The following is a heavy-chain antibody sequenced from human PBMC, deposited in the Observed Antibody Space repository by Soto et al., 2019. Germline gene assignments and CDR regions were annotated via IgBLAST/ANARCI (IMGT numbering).Heavy chain of an antibody. J-gene: IGHJ4*02. V-gene: IGHV3-7*03. CDR3: ARDNRGTFDY. Sequence: PGGSLRLSCAASGFTFSNSWMTWVRQAPGKGLEWVANMNQDGSEKHYEDSVKGRFTISRDNAKNSLSLQMNSLRAEDTAVYFCARDNRGTFDYWGQGALVTVSS. CDR2: MNQDGSEK. CDR1: GFTFSNSW. D-gene: IGHD7-27*01.